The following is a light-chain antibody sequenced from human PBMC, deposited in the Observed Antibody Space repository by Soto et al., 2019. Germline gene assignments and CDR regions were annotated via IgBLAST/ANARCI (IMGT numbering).Light chain of an antibody. V-gene: IGKV3-20*01. CDR3: QQYGSSPRT. CDR1: QSLSSSQ. Sequence: EIVMTQSPATLSVSPGERATLSCSASQSLSSSQLAWYQQKPGQAPRLLIHDASSRATGISDRFTGSGSGTDFTLTITTLEPEDFAVYYCQQYGSSPRTFGLGTKVDIK. CDR2: DAS. J-gene: IGKJ1*01.